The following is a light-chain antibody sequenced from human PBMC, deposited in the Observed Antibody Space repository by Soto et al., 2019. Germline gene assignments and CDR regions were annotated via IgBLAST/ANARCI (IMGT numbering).Light chain of an antibody. J-gene: IGLJ2*01. Sequence: QSALTQPASMSGPPGQSITISCTGTSSAVVTSDLVSWYRHHPGKAPELIIYEGNQRPSGVSVRFSGSSSGNTTSLTISGLQAEDEADYYCCSFAGSRSLFGGGTQLTVL. CDR3: CSFAGSRSL. CDR1: SSAVVTSDL. CDR2: EGN. V-gene: IGLV2-23*01.